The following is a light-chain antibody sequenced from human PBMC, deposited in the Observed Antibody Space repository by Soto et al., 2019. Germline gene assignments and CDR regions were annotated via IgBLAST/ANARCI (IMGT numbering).Light chain of an antibody. CDR2: GAS. CDR1: QSVSSSY. V-gene: IGKV3-20*01. J-gene: IGKJ5*01. CDR3: QQYGSSLSIT. Sequence: EIVLTQSPGTLSLSPGERVTLSCRASQSVSSSYLAWYQQKPGQAPRLLIYGASSRATGISDRFSGSGSGTDFTLTISRLAPEDFAVYYCQQYGSSLSITFGQGTRLENK.